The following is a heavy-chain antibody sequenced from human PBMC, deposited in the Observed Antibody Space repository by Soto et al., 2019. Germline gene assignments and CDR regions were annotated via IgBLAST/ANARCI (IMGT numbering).Heavy chain of an antibody. V-gene: IGHV1-69*13. CDR3: ASFSPAYYYDSSGYSNDAFDI. J-gene: IGHJ3*02. D-gene: IGHD3-22*01. CDR1: GGTFSSDA. CDR2: IIPIFGTA. Sequence: SVKVSCKASGGTFSSDAISWVRQAPGQGLERMGGIIPIFGTANYAQKFQGRVTITADEYTSTAYMELSSLRSEDTAVYYCASFSPAYYYDSSGYSNDAFDIWGQGTMVTVSS.